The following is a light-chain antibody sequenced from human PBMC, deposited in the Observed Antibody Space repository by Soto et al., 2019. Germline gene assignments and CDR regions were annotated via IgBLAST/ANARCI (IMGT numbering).Light chain of an antibody. V-gene: IGKV3-20*01. J-gene: IGKJ1*01. CDR2: SAS. CDR1: QNLGTMY. Sequence: XILLTQSPCTLSLSPGGRCTLSCRSIQNLGTMYLAWFQQKSGQAPRLLIYSASRRATGIPDRFSGSGSGKDFTITINRVEPEDFAVYFCQQYGGSPRTFGQGTKVDIK. CDR3: QQYGGSPRT.